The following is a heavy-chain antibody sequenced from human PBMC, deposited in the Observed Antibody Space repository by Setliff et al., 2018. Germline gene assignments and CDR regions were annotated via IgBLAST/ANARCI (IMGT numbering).Heavy chain of an antibody. CDR2: LRFDGSNK. V-gene: IGHV3-30*02. CDR1: GFTFSNYG. D-gene: IGHD2-15*01. J-gene: IGHJ1*01. Sequence: GGSLRLSCSASGFTFSNYGMHWVRQAPGKGLEWVASLRFDGSNKKYADSVKGRFAISRDNSKNTLYLQMNSLRPEDTAVYFCAKDLYMVVMAGYFQYWGQGTLVTVSS. CDR3: AKDLYMVVMAGYFQY.